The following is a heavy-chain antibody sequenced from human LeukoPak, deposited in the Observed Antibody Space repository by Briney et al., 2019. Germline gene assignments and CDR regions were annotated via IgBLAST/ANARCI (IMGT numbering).Heavy chain of an antibody. Sequence: PGGSLRLSCAASGFTFSSYAMSWVRQAPGKGLEWVSAISGSGGSTYYADSVKGRFTISRDNSKNTLYLQMNSLRAEDTAVHYCAKDLRPFMITPAAFDIWGQGTMVTVSS. CDR3: AKDLRPFMITPAAFDI. J-gene: IGHJ3*02. V-gene: IGHV3-23*01. CDR2: ISGSGGST. D-gene: IGHD3-16*01. CDR1: GFTFSSYA.